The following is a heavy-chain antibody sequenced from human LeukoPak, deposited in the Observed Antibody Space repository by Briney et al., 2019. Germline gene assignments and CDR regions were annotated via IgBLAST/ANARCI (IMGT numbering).Heavy chain of an antibody. CDR1: GGSFSGYS. Sequence: SETLSLTCAVYGGSFSGYSWNWIRQPPVKGLEWIGEINHSGGTNYNPSLKSRVTISVDTSKKQFSLKLSSVTAADTAVYYCARARRHAFDIWGQGTMVTVSS. CDR3: ARARRHAFDI. CDR2: INHSGGT. V-gene: IGHV4-34*01. J-gene: IGHJ3*02.